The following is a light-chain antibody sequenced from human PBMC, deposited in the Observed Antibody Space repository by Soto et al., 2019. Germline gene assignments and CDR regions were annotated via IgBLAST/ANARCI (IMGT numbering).Light chain of an antibody. CDR3: QQRSNWPWT. V-gene: IGKV3-11*01. CDR2: DAS. CDR1: QSVSSY. Sequence: EIVLTQSPATLSLSPWERATLSCRASQSVSSYLAWYQHKPGQAPRLLIYDASNRATGSPARFSGSGSGTDFTLTISSLEPEDFAVYYCQQRSNWPWTFGQGTKVDIK. J-gene: IGKJ1*01.